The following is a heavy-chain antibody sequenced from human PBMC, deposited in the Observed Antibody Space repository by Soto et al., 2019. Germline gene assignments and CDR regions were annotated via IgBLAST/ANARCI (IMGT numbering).Heavy chain of an antibody. CDR2: IRSKAYGGTT. J-gene: IGHJ3*02. V-gene: IGHV3-49*04. D-gene: IGHD3-22*01. CDR1: GFTFGDYA. Sequence: PGGSLRLSCTASGFTFGDYAMSWVRQAPGKWLEWVGFIRSKAYGGTTEYAASVKGRFTISRDDSKSIAYLQMNSLKTEDTAVYYCTRDRRDSSVYNDAFDIWGQGXMVTV. CDR3: TRDRRDSSVYNDAFDI.